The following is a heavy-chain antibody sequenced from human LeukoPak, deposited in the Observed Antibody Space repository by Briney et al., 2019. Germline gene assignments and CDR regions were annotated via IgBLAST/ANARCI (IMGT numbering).Heavy chain of an antibody. CDR2: IFHTGST. Sequence: SETLSLTCTVSGASITSHHWNWIRQPARKGLEWIGYIFHTGSTNSNPSLKSRVTKSVDTSKNQFSLKLSSVTAADTAVYYCARSEWKVRSYDYWGQGTLVTVSS. J-gene: IGHJ4*02. D-gene: IGHD3-3*01. CDR3: ARSEWKVRSYDY. V-gene: IGHV4-59*11. CDR1: GASITSHH.